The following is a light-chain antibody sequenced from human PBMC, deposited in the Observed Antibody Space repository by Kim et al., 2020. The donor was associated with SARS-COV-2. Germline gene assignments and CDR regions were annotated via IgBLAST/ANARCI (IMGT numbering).Light chain of an antibody. Sequence: AIRMTQSPSSFSASTGDRGTITCRASQGISSYLAWYQQKPGKAPKLLIYAASTLQSGVPSRFSGSGSGTDFTLTISCLQSVDFATYYCQQYYSYPYTFCHGTKLEI. CDR2: AAS. CDR3: QQYYSYPYT. CDR1: QGISSY. J-gene: IGKJ2*01. V-gene: IGKV1-8*01.